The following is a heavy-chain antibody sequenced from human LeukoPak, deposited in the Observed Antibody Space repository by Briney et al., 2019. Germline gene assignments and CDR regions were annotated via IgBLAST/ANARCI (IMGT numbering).Heavy chain of an antibody. CDR1: GFTFSGHW. Sequence: QPGGSLRLSRAASGFTFSGHWMSWVRQAPGKGPEWVANIKQDVSEIYYVESVKGRFTIYRDNAKNSLFLQMNSLRAEDTAVYYCARDKAVGPTLLDYWGQGTLVTVSS. D-gene: IGHD1-26*01. V-gene: IGHV3-7*01. CDR2: IKQDVSEI. J-gene: IGHJ4*02. CDR3: ARDKAVGPTLLDY.